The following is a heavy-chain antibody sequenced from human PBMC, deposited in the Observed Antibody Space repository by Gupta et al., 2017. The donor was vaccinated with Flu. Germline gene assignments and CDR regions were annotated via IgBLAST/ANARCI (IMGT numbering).Heavy chain of an antibody. D-gene: IGHD6-13*01. Sequence: QVQLQQWGAGLLKPSETLSLTCAVYGGSFSGYYWSWIRQPPGKGLEWIGEINHSGSTNYNPSLKSRVTISVDTSKNQFSLKLSSVTAADTAVYYCARGLPGGGQQLENWFDPWGQGTLVTVSS. CDR3: ARGLPGGGQQLENWFDP. J-gene: IGHJ5*02. CDR2: INHSGST. V-gene: IGHV4-34*01. CDR1: GGSFSGYY.